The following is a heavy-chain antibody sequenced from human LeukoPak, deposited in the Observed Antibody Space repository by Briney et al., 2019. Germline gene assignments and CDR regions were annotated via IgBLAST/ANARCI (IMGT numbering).Heavy chain of an antibody. Sequence: GGSLRLSCAAFGFSFSNYWMSWVRQAPGKGLEGVASINQDGSEKYYVDSVKGRFAISRDNAKNSLYLQMNSLRAEDTAVYYCARLLSSSASCYDFWGQGTLVTASS. CDR3: ARLLSSSASCYDF. J-gene: IGHJ4*02. CDR1: GFSFSNYW. V-gene: IGHV3-7*04. CDR2: INQDGSEK. D-gene: IGHD2-2*01.